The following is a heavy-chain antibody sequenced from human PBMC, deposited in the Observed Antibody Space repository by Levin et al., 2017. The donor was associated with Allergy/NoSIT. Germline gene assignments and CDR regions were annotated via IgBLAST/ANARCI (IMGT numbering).Heavy chain of an antibody. CDR3: ARDRVNTMIVVAPEGAFDI. V-gene: IGHV1-46*01. CDR1: GYTFTSYY. J-gene: IGHJ3*02. Sequence: GASVKVSCKASGYTFTSYYMHWVRQAPGQGLEWMGIINPSGGSTSYAQKFQGRVTMTRDTSTSTVYMELSSLRSEDTAVYYCARDRVNTMIVVAPEGAFDIWGQGTMVTVSS. D-gene: IGHD3-22*01. CDR2: INPSGGST.